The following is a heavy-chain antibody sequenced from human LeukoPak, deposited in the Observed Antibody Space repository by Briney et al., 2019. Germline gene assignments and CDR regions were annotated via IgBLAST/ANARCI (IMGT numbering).Heavy chain of an antibody. D-gene: IGHD2-2*02. CDR3: ARDGYCSSTSCYTTGAYYYGMDV. Sequence: ASVKVSCKASGYTFTSYGISWVRQAPGQGLEWMGWISAYNGNTNYAQKLQGRVTMTTDTSTSTAYMELRSLRSDDTAVYYCARDGYCSSTSCYTTGAYYYGMDVWGQGTTVTVSS. CDR2: ISAYNGNT. V-gene: IGHV1-18*01. J-gene: IGHJ6*02. CDR1: GYTFTSYG.